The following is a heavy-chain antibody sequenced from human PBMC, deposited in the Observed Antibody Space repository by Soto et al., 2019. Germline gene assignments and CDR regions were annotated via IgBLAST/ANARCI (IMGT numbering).Heavy chain of an antibody. D-gene: IGHD1-1*01. Sequence: PSETLALGCAVCGASMRITTYQWGWIRQPPGGGLEWIGSAYYSESTYYSPSLKSRVTISVDTSKNQFSLKVSSVTAADTAVYYCARHRNWKVDYWGQGTLVTVSS. CDR3: ARHRNWKVDY. CDR2: AYYSEST. CDR1: GASMRITTYQ. V-gene: IGHV4-39*01. J-gene: IGHJ4*02.